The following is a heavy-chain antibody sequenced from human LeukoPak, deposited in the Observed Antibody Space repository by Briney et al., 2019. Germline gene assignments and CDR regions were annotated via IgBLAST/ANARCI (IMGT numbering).Heavy chain of an antibody. J-gene: IGHJ5*02. CDR3: ARTLYDFWSGHGSQNWFDP. Sequence: GGSLRLSCAASGFTVSSNYMSWVRQAPGKGLEWVSVIYSGGSTYYADSVKGRFTISRDNSKNTLYLQMNSLRAKDTAVYYCARTLYDFWSGHGSQNWFDPWRQGTLVTVSS. CDR1: GFTVSSNY. CDR2: IYSGGST. V-gene: IGHV3-66*02. D-gene: IGHD3-3*01.